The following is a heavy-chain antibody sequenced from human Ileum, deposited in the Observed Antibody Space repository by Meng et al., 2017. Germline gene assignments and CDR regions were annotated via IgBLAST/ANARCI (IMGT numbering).Heavy chain of an antibody. J-gene: IGHJ5*02. V-gene: IGHV3-66*01. Sequence: EVLVEESGGVLVQLGGSLSLSCAASGFAVSVNYMSWVRQAPGEGLEWVSCMYVDGRTFYADSVKDRFTISRDSSKNNLYLQMNSLTAEDTAVYYCARSVNYESGGYYPWGQGTLVTVSS. D-gene: IGHD3-22*01. CDR2: MYVDGRT. CDR3: ARSVNYESGGYYP. CDR1: GFAVSVNY.